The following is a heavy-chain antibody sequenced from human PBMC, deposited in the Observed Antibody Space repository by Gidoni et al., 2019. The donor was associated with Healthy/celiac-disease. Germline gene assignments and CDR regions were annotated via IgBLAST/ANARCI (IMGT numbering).Heavy chain of an antibody. V-gene: IGHV3-30*18. J-gene: IGHJ4*02. Sequence: QVQLVESGGGVVQPGRSRRLSCAASGFTFSSYGMHWVRQAPGKGLEWVAVISYDGSNKYYADSVKGRFTISRDKSKNTLYLQMNSLRAEDTAVYYCAKRGSGSYYQEIDYWGQGTLVTVSS. CDR1: GFTFSSYG. D-gene: IGHD3-10*01. CDR2: ISYDGSNK. CDR3: AKRGSGSYYQEIDY.